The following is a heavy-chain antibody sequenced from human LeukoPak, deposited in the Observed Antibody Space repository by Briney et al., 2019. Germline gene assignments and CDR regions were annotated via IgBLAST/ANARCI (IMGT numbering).Heavy chain of an antibody. CDR1: GGSIRSNY. Sequence: SEALSLTCTVSGGSIRSNYWSWIRQPPGKGLEWIGYIYHSGSTNYNPSLNSRVTISVDTSKNEFSLRLSSVTAADTAVYYCARVMGDGYKRAFDYWGQGTLVTVSS. D-gene: IGHD5-24*01. CDR3: ARVMGDGYKRAFDY. J-gene: IGHJ4*02. V-gene: IGHV4-59*01. CDR2: IYHSGST.